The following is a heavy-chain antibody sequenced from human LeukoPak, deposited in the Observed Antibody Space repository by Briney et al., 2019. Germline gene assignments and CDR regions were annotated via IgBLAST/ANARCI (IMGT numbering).Heavy chain of an antibody. V-gene: IGHV1-2*02. D-gene: IGHD2-2*01. CDR2: INPNSGGT. J-gene: IGHJ5*02. Sequence: ASVKVSCKASGYTFTGYYMHWVRQAPGQGLEWMGWINPNSGGTNYAQKFQGRVTMTRDTSISTAYMELSRLRSDDTAVYHCARGFGIVVVPAASFDPWGQGTLVTVSS. CDR1: GYTFTGYY. CDR3: ARGFGIVVVPAASFDP.